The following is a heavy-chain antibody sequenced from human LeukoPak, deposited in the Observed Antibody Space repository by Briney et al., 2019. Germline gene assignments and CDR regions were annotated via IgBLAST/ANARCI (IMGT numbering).Heavy chain of an antibody. J-gene: IGHJ6*03. CDR2: IYSGGST. CDR1: GFTVSSNC. V-gene: IGHV3-53*01. D-gene: IGHD2-2*01. Sequence: GGSLRLSCAASGFTVSSNCMNWVRQAPGKGLEWVSVIYSGGSTYYADSVKGRFTISRDNSKNTLYLQMNSLRAEDTAVYYCASTTWGKGYYYYYMDVWGKGTTVTVSS. CDR3: ASTTWGKGYYYYYMDV.